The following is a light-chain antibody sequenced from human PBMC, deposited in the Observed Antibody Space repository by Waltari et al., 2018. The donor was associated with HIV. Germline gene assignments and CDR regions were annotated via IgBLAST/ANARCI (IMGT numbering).Light chain of an antibody. CDR2: RNH. J-gene: IGLJ1*01. CDR3: AAGEDNLSGRV. CDR1: RSNMGPTNY. Sequence: QSVLTQPPSVSGTPGQSVPLSCSGSRSNMGPTNYVYWYQQLPGAAPKLLIFRNHERPSGVPDRFSASKSGTAAHLTIAGLRSDDEADCCWAAGEDNLSGRVVGPGTTVIVL. V-gene: IGLV1-47*01.